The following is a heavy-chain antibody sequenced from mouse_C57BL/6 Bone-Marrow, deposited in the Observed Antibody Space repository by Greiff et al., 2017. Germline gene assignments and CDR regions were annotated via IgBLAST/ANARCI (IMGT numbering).Heavy chain of an antibody. Sequence: EVTVVESGAELVKPGASVKLSCTASGFNIKDYYMHWVKQRTEQGLEWIGRIDPEDGEPKYAPQFQGKATITADTSSNTAYLQLSSLTSEDTAVYYCARELDYAMDYWGQGTSVTVSS. D-gene: IGHD4-1*01. CDR1: GFNIKDYY. CDR2: IDPEDGEP. CDR3: ARELDYAMDY. V-gene: IGHV14-2*01. J-gene: IGHJ4*01.